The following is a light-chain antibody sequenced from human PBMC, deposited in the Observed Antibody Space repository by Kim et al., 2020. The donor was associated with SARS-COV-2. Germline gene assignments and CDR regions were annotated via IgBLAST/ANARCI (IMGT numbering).Light chain of an antibody. CDR3: LQYNSYPWV. V-gene: IGKV1-8*01. CDR1: EDLNRN. J-gene: IGKJ1*01. Sequence: ASTGDRVTITCRASEDLNRNLAWYQQTPGKVPKLLIHTTFILQSGVPSRFSGSQSGTDFTLTISGLQSEDFGTYYCLQYNSYPWVFGQGTKVDIK. CDR2: TTF.